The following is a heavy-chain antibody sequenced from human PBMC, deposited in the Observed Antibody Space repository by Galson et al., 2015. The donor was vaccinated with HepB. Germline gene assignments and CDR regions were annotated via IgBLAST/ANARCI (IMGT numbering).Heavy chain of an antibody. Sequence: SLRLSCAASGFTFSSYAMSWVRQAPGKGLEWVSAISGSGGSTYYADSVKGRFTISRDNSKNTLYLQMNSLRAEDTAVYYCAKGYCSGGSCYSDYWGQGTLVTVSS. D-gene: IGHD2-15*01. V-gene: IGHV3-23*01. CDR2: ISGSGGST. J-gene: IGHJ4*02. CDR1: GFTFSSYA. CDR3: AKGYCSGGSCYSDY.